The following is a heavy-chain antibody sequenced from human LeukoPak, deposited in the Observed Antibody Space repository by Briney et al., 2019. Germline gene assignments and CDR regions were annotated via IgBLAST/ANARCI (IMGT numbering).Heavy chain of an antibody. CDR2: ISSSSSYI. CDR3: AKENWYLYNNNWYKTWFDP. D-gene: IGHD6-13*01. J-gene: IGHJ5*02. Sequence: GGSLRLSCAASGFTFSSYGMSWVRQAPGKGLEWVSSISSSSSYIYYADSVKGRFTISRDNAKNTLYLQMNSLRAEDTAIYYCAKENWYLYNNNWYKTWFDPWGQGTLVTVSS. CDR1: GFTFSSYG. V-gene: IGHV3-21*04.